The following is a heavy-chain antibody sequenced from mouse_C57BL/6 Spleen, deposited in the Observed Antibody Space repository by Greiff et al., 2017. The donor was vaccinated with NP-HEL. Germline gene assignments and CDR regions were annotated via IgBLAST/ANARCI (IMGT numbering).Heavy chain of an antibody. Sequence: QVQLQQPGAELVRPGSSVKLSCKASGYTFTSYWMDWVKQRPGQGLEWIGNIYPSDSETHYNQKFKDKATLTVDKSASTADMQLSSLTSEDSAVYYCARVYYSNYGAMDYWGQGTSVTVSS. CDR3: ARVYYSNYGAMDY. V-gene: IGHV1-61*01. CDR1: GYTFTSYW. D-gene: IGHD2-5*01. J-gene: IGHJ4*01. CDR2: IYPSDSET.